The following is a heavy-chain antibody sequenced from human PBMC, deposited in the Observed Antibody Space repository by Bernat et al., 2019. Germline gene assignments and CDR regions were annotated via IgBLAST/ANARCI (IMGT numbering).Heavy chain of an antibody. CDR3: AKGRFGSGYYFFDY. J-gene: IGHJ4*02. CDR1: GFPFDDYA. Sequence: EVQLVESGGGLVQPGRSLRLSCAAPGFPFDDYAMHWVRQAPGKGWGWVSGISWNSGSIGYADSVKGRFTISRDNAKNSLYLQMNSLRAEDTALYYCAKGRFGSGYYFFDYWGQGTLVTVSS. D-gene: IGHD3-22*01. CDR2: ISWNSGSI. V-gene: IGHV3-9*01.